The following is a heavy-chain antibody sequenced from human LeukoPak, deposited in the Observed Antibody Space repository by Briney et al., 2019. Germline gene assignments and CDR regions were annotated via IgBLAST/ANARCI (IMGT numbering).Heavy chain of an antibody. CDR1: GFSFSNFA. V-gene: IGHV3-23*01. J-gene: IGHJ5*01. CDR2: ITGGHFPT. CDR3: TGDPNGDYVGAFES. Sequence: PGGSLRLSCAASGFSFSNFAMTWVRQAPGKGLEWVSSITGGHFPTYYTDSVKGRFTISRDNSKNTLYLQMNSLRADDTAVYYCTGDPNGDYVGAFESWGQGTLVTVSS. D-gene: IGHD4-17*01.